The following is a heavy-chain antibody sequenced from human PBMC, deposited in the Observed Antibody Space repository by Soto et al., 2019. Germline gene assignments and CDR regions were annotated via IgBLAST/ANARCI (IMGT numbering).Heavy chain of an antibody. CDR1: GGSINSYY. Sequence: QVQLQESGPGLVKPSETLSLTCTVSGGSINSYYWSWIRQPPGKGLEWIGYIYYSGSTNYNPSLTSRVTISVDTSKSQFSLKLRSVTGADTAVYYCARRYGGNFDYWGQGTLVTVSS. V-gene: IGHV4-59*01. D-gene: IGHD1-26*01. J-gene: IGHJ4*02. CDR3: ARRYGGNFDY. CDR2: IYYSGST.